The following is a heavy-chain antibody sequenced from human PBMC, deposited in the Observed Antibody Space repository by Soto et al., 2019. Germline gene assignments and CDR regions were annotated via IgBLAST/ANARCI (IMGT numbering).Heavy chain of an antibody. CDR3: ARDCTGGSCLDY. Sequence: QVQLVESGGGVVQPGRSLRVSCVASGFTFSSHGMHWVRQAPGKGLEWVAIIWHDGSNKYYADSVKGQFTISRDNPRNTLYLEMDSLRDEDTAVYYCARDCTGGSCLDYWGQGTLVTVSS. D-gene: IGHD2-15*01. CDR2: IWHDGSNK. V-gene: IGHV3-33*01. CDR1: GFTFSSHG. J-gene: IGHJ4*02.